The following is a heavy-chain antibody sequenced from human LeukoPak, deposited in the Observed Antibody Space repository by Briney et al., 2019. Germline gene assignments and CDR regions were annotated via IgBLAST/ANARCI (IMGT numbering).Heavy chain of an antibody. CDR1: GGSISSSNW. J-gene: IGHJ4*02. CDR2: IYHGGST. Sequence: SETLSLTCDVSGGSISSSNWWSWVRQSPGKGLEWIREIYHGGSTNYNPSLKSRVTIALDKSKNQFSLELSSVTAADTAVSFCVSHREYYIDYWGQGTLVTVSS. CDR3: VSHREYYIDY. V-gene: IGHV4-4*02.